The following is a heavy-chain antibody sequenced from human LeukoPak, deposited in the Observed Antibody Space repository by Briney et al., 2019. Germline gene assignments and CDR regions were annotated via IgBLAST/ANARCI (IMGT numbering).Heavy chain of an antibody. CDR2: ISYDGSNK. J-gene: IGHJ2*01. D-gene: IGHD3-10*01. CDR1: GFTFSSYG. Sequence: GRSLRLSCAASGFTFSSYGMHWVRQAPGKGLEWVAVISYDGSNKYYADSVKGRFTISRDNSKNTLYLQMNSLRAEDTAVYYCAKDKSGEFDYWGRGTLVTVSS. CDR3: AKDKSGEFDY. V-gene: IGHV3-30*18.